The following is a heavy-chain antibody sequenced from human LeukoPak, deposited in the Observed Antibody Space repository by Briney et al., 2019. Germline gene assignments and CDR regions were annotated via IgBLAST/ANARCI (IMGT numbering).Heavy chain of an antibody. CDR2: INPNSGAT. V-gene: IGHV1-2*02. D-gene: IGHD6-6*01. CDR1: GYTFTGYY. Sequence: ASVKVSCKASGYTFTGYYMHWVRQAPGQGLEWMGWINPNSGATNYEQKFQGRVTMTRDTSINTAYMELSRLRSDDTAVYYCARELSSSSGGYYYYFMDAWGKGTTVTVSS. CDR3: ARELSSSSGGYYYYFMDA. J-gene: IGHJ6*03.